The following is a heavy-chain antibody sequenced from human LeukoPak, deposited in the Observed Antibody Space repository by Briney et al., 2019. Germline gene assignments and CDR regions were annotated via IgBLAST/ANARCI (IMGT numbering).Heavy chain of an antibody. J-gene: IGHJ4*02. CDR3: ARDQSSVFDY. CDR1: GFTFSSYW. CDR2: IKSDGSST. Sequence: PGGSLRLSCAASGFTFSSYWMHWVRQAPGKGLVWVSRIKSDGSSTTYADSVKGRFTISRDSAKNTLYLQMNSLRAEDTAVYYCARDQSSVFDYWGQGTLVTVSS. D-gene: IGHD6-25*01. V-gene: IGHV3-74*01.